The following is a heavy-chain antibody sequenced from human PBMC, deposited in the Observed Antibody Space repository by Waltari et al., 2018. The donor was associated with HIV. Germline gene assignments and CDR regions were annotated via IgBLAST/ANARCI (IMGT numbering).Heavy chain of an antibody. J-gene: IGHJ4*02. D-gene: IGHD2-2*01. CDR2: ISFDGENK. V-gene: IGHV3-30*04. Sequence: QVQLVESGGGMVQPGGSLKLSCAASGFSFSNHAMHWVRQAPGKGLEWGALISFDGENKKYPESVKGRFTVARDNSNNTVYLQMSSLRPGDTAVYYCAREGDCFSNKCSGGLMSYWGQGTLVTVSS. CDR1: GFSFSNHA. CDR3: AREGDCFSNKCSGGLMSY.